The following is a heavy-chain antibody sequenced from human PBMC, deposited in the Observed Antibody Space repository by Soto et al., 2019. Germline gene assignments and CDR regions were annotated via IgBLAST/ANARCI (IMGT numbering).Heavy chain of an antibody. V-gene: IGHV3-48*01. CDR3: ARVAVTKTSRPYYFDY. J-gene: IGHJ4*02. D-gene: IGHD4-17*01. CDR1: GFTFSSYS. Sequence: GGSLRLSCAASGFTFSSYSMNWVRQAPGKGLEWVSYISSSSSTIYYADSVKGRFTISRDNAKNSLYLQMNSLRAEDTAVYYCARVAVTKTSRPYYFDYWGQGTLVTVSS. CDR2: ISSSSSTI.